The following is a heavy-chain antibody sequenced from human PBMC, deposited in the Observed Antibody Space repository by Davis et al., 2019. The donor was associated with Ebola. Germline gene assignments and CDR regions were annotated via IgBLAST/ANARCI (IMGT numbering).Heavy chain of an antibody. CDR2: IIPILGIA. Sequence: SVKVSCKASGGTLNRYVISWVRQAPGQGLEWMGRIIPILGIANYAQKFQGRVTITADKSTSTAYMELSSLRSEDTAVYYCARDSPTGVTILGSSMDVWGQGTTVTVSS. CDR1: GGTLNRYV. V-gene: IGHV1-69*04. D-gene: IGHD3-3*01. CDR3: ARDSPTGVTILGSSMDV. J-gene: IGHJ6*02.